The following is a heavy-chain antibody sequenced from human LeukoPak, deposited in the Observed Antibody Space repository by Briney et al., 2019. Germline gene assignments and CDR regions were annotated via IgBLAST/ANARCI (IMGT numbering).Heavy chain of an antibody. Sequence: PGGSLRLSCAASGFTFSSYWMSWVRQAPGKGLEWVANIKQDGSEKYYVDSVKGRFTISRDNAKNSLYLQMNSLRAEDTAVYYCARAWGLYYYDSSGPYYFDYWGQGTLVTVSP. V-gene: IGHV3-7*01. J-gene: IGHJ4*02. CDR2: IKQDGSEK. CDR1: GFTFSSYW. D-gene: IGHD3-22*01. CDR3: ARAWGLYYYDSSGPYYFDY.